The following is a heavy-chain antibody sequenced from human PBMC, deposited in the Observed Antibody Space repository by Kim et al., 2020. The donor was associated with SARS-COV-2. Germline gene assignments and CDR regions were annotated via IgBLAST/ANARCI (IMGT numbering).Heavy chain of an antibody. V-gene: IGHV3-30*01. CDR3: AILNVDLGGFDY. J-gene: IGHJ4*02. D-gene: IGHD3-16*01. Sequence: YYADSVKGRFTISRDNSKNTLYLQMNSLRAEDTAVYYCAILNVDLGGFDYWGQGTLVTVSS.